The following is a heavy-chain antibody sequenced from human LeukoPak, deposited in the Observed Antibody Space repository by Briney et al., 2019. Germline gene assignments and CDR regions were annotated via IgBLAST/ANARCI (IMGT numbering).Heavy chain of an antibody. D-gene: IGHD6-19*01. V-gene: IGHV3-21*01. CDR2: ISSSSSNI. Sequence: GGSLRLSCADSGFTFSTYTMNWVRQAPRKGLEWVASISSSSSNIYYADSVRGRFTISRDNAKNSLYLQMNSLRAEDTAVYYCARSKLIAVGDNHPGSYFYGMDGWGQGTTVTVSS. CDR3: ARSKLIAVGDNHPGSYFYGMDG. J-gene: IGHJ6*01. CDR1: GFTFSTYT.